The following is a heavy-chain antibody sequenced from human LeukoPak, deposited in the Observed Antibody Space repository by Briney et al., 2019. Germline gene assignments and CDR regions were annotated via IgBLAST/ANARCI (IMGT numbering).Heavy chain of an antibody. J-gene: IGHJ4*02. CDR1: GFSLSTRGMR. V-gene: IGHV2-70*04. CDR3: ARSRDGYTYDY. Sequence: SGPTLVKPTQTLTLTCTFSGFSLSTRGMRVSWIRQPPGKALEWLARIDWDDDKFYSTSLKTRLTISKDTSTNQVVLIMTNMDPVDTATYYCARSRDGYTYDYWGQGTLVTVSS. D-gene: IGHD5-24*01. CDR2: IDWDDDK.